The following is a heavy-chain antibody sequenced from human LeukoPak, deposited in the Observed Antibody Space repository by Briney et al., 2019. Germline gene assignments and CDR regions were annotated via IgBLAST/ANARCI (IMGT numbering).Heavy chain of an antibody. CDR1: GFTFSSYA. Sequence: GGSLRLSCVASGFTFSSYALHWVRQAPGKGLVWVSRINSDGSSTSYADSVKGRFTISRDNAKNTLYLQMNSLRAEDTAVYYCARAGGSSSSNRYYYYYYMDVWGKGTTVTVSS. V-gene: IGHV3-74*01. CDR3: ARAGGSSSSNRYYYYYYMDV. J-gene: IGHJ6*03. CDR2: INSDGSST. D-gene: IGHD6-6*01.